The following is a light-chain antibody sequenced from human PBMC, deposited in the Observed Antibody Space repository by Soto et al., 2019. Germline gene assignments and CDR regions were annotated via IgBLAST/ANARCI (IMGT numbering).Light chain of an antibody. CDR1: QSVSSN. V-gene: IGKV3D-20*01. CDR2: DAS. Sequence: EVVLTQSPHTLCVSRGERAPLSCRASQSVSSNLAWYQQKPGLAPRLLIYDASSRATGIPDRFSGSGSGTDFTLTISRLEPEDFAVYYCQQYGTSPITFGQGTRL. J-gene: IGKJ5*01. CDR3: QQYGTSPIT.